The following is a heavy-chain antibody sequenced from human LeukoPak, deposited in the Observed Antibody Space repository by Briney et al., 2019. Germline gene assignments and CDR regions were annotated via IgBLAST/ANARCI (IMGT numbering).Heavy chain of an antibody. J-gene: IGHJ6*03. D-gene: IGHD3-22*01. CDR2: IHTTGST. CDR3: ARDRYYYDSSGYIRMDV. Sequence: SETLSLTCTVSGVSITSYYWSWIRQPAGKGLEWIGRIHTTGSTNYNPSLKSRVTMSVDTSKNQFSLKLSSVTAADTAVYYCARDRYYYDSSGYIRMDVWGKGTTVTISS. CDR1: GVSITSYY. V-gene: IGHV4-4*07.